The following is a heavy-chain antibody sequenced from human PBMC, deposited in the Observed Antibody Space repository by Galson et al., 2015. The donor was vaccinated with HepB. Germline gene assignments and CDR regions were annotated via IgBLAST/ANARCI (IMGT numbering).Heavy chain of an antibody. CDR3: AKGKRATYDY. D-gene: IGHD5-12*01. V-gene: IGHV3-23*01. J-gene: IGHJ4*02. CDR2: ATDSGYPT. Sequence: SLRLSCAASGFTFNNYAMTWVRQAPGKGLEWVSSATDSGYPTFYADSVKGRFTLSRDNSKNTLYLQMNSLTVEDTAVYYCAKGKRATYDYWGQGIVVTVSS. CDR1: GFTFNNYA.